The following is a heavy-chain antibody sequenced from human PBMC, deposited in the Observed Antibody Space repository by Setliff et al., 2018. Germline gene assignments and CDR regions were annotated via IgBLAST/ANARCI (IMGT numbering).Heavy chain of an antibody. CDR3: ASTPRRGLDIRTRVGAFDS. J-gene: IGHJ4*02. CDR2: VYYNGTT. V-gene: IGHV4-59*01. Sequence: PSETLSLTCSVSGASISSNYWSWIRQSPGKGLEWIGYVYYNGTTRFGPSLKSRATISLDTSRNQFSLRLTSVTAADTAVYYCASTPRRGLDIRTRVGAFDSWGQGTVVTVSS. D-gene: IGHD1-26*01. CDR1: GASISSNY.